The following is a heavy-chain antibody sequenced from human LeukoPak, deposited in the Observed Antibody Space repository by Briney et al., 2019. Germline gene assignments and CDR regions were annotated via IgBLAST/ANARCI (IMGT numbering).Heavy chain of an antibody. V-gene: IGHV1-24*01. CDR2: FDPEDGET. Sequence: ASVKVSCKVSGSTLTELSMHWVRQAPGKGLEWMGGFDPEDGETFYAQDFQGRVIMTEDTSTDTAYMELSSLRSEDTAVYYCAAEHEKVDYRSTWFDPWGQGTLVSVSS. CDR1: GSTLTELS. D-gene: IGHD4/OR15-4a*01. CDR3: AAEHEKVDYRSTWFDP. J-gene: IGHJ5*02.